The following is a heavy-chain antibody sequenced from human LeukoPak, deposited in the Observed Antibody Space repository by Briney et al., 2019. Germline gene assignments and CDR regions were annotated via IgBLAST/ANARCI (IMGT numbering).Heavy chain of an antibody. V-gene: IGHV3-30*03. CDR1: GFTFSSYG. J-gene: IGHJ4*02. CDR3: AGEFSGSYLYYFDY. D-gene: IGHD1-26*01. CDR2: ISYDGSNK. Sequence: GGSLRLSCAASGFTFSSYGMHWVRQAPGKGLEWVAVISYDGSNKYYADSVKGRFTISRDNSKNTLYLQMNSLRAEDTAVYYCAGEFSGSYLYYFDYWGQGTLVTVSS.